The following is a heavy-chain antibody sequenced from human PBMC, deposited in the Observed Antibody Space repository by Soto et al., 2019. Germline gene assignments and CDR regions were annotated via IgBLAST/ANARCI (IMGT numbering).Heavy chain of an antibody. J-gene: IGHJ4*02. CDR1: GGSFSGYY. CDR3: AREPIFGVVITDY. CDR2: INHSGST. Sequence: QVQLQQWGAGLLKPSEILSLTCAVYGGSFSGYYWSWIRQPPGKGLEWIGEINHSGSTNYNPSLKSRVTISVDTSKNQFSLKLSSVTAADTAVYYCAREPIFGVVITDYWGQGTLVTVSS. V-gene: IGHV4-34*01. D-gene: IGHD3-3*01.